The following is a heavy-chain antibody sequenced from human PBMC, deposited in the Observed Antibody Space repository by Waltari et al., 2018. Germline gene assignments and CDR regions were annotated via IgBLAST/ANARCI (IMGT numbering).Heavy chain of an antibody. V-gene: IGHV4-39*07. D-gene: IGHD4-17*01. Sequence: QLQLQESGPGLVKPSETLSLTCTVSGGSISSSSYYWGWIRQPPGKWLEWIGSIYYSGSTYYNPSLKSRVTISVDTSKNQFSLKLSSVTAADTAVYYCARVSVYGDYYLFDYWGQGTLVTVSS. J-gene: IGHJ4*02. CDR1: GGSISSSSYY. CDR2: IYYSGST. CDR3: ARVSVYGDYYLFDY.